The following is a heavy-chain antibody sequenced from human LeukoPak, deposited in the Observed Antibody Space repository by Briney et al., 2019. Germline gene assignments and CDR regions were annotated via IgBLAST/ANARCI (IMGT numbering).Heavy chain of an antibody. CDR1: GGSISSGGFY. V-gene: IGHV4-31*03. Sequence: KSSQTLSLTCTVSGGSISSGGFYWTWIRQHPGKGLEWIGYVYHTGSTIYTPSLKSRLTMSVDTSKNQFSLKLSSVTAADTAVYYCVKGTPFDYWGQGILVTVPS. CDR2: VYHTGST. CDR3: VKGTPFDY. J-gene: IGHJ4*02.